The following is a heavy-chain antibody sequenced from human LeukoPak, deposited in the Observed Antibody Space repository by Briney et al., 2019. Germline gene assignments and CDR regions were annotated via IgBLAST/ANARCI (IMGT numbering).Heavy chain of an antibody. J-gene: IGHJ4*02. CDR2: IFYGGST. V-gene: IGHV4-39*01. D-gene: IGHD1-1*01. CDR3: ARHLITAAAGTLGNYFDY. Sequence: SETLSLTCTVSGDSISSSSYYWGWIRQPPGKGLEWIGSIFYGGSTYYNPSLERRVTISVDTSKNQFSLKQSSVTAADTAVFYYARHLITAAAGTLGNYFDYWGQGTLVTVSS. CDR1: GDSISSSSYY.